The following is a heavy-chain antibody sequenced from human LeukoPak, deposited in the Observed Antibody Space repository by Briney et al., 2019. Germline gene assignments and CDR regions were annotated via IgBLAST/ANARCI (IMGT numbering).Heavy chain of an antibody. V-gene: IGHV3-66*01. CDR3: ARDLHYGDYVSQYYYYYGMDV. CDR1: GFAFSSYA. Sequence: PGGSLRLSCAASGFAFSSYAMSWVRQAPGKGLEWVSVIYSGGSTYYADSVKGRFTISRDDSKNTLYLQMNSLRAEDTAVYYCARDLHYGDYVSQYYYYYGMDVWGQGTTVTVSS. J-gene: IGHJ6*02. CDR2: IYSGGST. D-gene: IGHD4-17*01.